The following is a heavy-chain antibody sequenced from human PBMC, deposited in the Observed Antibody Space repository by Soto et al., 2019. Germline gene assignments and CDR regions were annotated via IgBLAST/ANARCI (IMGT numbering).Heavy chain of an antibody. V-gene: IGHV4-59*01. Sequence: QVQLQESGPGLVKPSETLSLTCTVSGGSISSYYWSWIRQPPGKGLEWIGYIYYSGSTNYNPSLKSRVTISVDTSNNQFSLKLSSVTAADTAVYYCARAWGRVFDYWGQGTLVTVSS. J-gene: IGHJ4*02. CDR1: GGSISSYY. D-gene: IGHD2-15*01. CDR2: IYYSGST. CDR3: ARAWGRVFDY.